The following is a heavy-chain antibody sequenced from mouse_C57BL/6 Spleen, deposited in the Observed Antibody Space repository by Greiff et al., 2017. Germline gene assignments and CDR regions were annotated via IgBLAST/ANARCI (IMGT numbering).Heavy chain of an antibody. Sequence: VKLVESGPGLVQPSQSLSITCTVSGFSLTSYGVHWVRQSPGKGLEWLGVIWSGGSTDYNAAFISRLSISKDNSKSQVFFKMNSLQADDTAIYYCARNPSYYGSSRYYAMYYWGQGTSVTVSS. CDR3: ARNPSYYGSSRYYAMYY. J-gene: IGHJ4*01. CDR1: GFSLTSYG. D-gene: IGHD1-1*01. V-gene: IGHV2-2*01. CDR2: IWSGGST.